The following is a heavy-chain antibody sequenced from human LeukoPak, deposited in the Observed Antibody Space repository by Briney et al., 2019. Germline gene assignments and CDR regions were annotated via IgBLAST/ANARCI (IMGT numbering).Heavy chain of an antibody. J-gene: IGHJ4*02. CDR3: VRGAAGSSPDY. Sequence: ASVKVSCKASGYSFRSYAINWVRQAPGQGLEWMGWINTNTGKPTFAQGFTGRLVFSLDTSVSTTFLQIENLKAEDTAVYYCVRGAAGSSPDYWGQGTLVTVSS. CDR1: GYSFRSYA. V-gene: IGHV7-4-1*01. CDR2: INTNTGKP. D-gene: IGHD6-13*01.